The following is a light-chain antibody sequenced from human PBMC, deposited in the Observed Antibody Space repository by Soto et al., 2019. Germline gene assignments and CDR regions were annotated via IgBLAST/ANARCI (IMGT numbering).Light chain of an antibody. CDR1: QSVSSK. J-gene: IGKJ5*01. CDR2: GAS. V-gene: IGKV3-20*01. CDR3: QQYGSSPPIT. Sequence: EIVMTQSPSTLSVSTGERAPLSCRASQSVSSKLAWYQQKPGQAPRLLIYGASSRATGIPDRFSGSGSGTDSTLTISRLEPEDFAVYYCQQYGSSPPITFGQGTRLEI.